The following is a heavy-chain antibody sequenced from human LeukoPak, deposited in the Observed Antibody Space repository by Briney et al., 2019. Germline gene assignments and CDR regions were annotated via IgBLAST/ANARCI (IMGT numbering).Heavy chain of an antibody. J-gene: IGHJ4*02. Sequence: ETLSLTCTVSGGSISSSSYYWGWIRQAPGKGLEWVSAISGSGGSTYYADSVKGRFTISRDNSKNTLYLQMNSLRAEDTAVYYCAKHIVATSADYWGQGTLVTVSS. CDR3: AKHIVATSADY. CDR2: ISGSGGST. CDR1: GGSISSSSYY. V-gene: IGHV3-23*01. D-gene: IGHD5-12*01.